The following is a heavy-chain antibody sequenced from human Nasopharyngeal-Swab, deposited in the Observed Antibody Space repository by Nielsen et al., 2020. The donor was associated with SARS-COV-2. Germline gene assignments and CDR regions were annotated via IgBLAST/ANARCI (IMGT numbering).Heavy chain of an antibody. CDR1: GFTFSSYW. V-gene: IGHV3-74*01. J-gene: IGHJ6*02. Sequence: GESLKISCAASGFTFSSYWMHWVRQAPGKGLVWVSRINSDGSSTSYAGSVKGRFTISRDNAKNTLYLQMNSLRAEDTAVYYCARDLPPLYYYYYGMDVWGQGTTVTVSS. CDR2: INSDGSST. CDR3: ARDLPPLYYYYYGMDV.